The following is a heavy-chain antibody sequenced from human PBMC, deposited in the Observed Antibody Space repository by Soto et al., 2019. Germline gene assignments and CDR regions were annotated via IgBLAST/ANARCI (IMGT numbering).Heavy chain of an antibody. D-gene: IGHD4-4*01. CDR1: GGSITSSAYY. CDR2: IYYSGST. V-gene: IGHV4-31*03. J-gene: IGHJ6*02. Sequence: LTCTVSGGSITSSAYYWSWIRQHPGEGLEWIGYIYYSGSTYYNPSLKSRVTISVDTSKNQFSLTLTSVTAADTAVYYCARGTDYTQIASYHYGLDVWGQGTTVTVSS. CDR3: ARGTDYTQIASYHYGLDV.